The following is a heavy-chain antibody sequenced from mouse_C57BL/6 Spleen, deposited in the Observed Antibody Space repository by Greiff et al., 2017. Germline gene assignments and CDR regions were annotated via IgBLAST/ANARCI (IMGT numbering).Heavy chain of an antibody. CDR2: ISYDGSN. CDR3: AREDPYYLDY. V-gene: IGHV3-6*01. Sequence: EVQLQQSGPGLVKPSQSLSLTCPVTGYSITSGYYWNWIRQFPGNKLEWMGYISYDGSNNYNPSLKNRISITRDTAKNRFFLKLNSVTTEDTATYYCAREDPYYLDYWGQGTAVTVSS. J-gene: IGHJ2*01. CDR1: GYSITSGYY.